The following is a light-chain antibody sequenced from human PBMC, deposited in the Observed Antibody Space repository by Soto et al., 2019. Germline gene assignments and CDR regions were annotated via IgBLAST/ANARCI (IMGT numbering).Light chain of an antibody. CDR3: QQYGDSPRT. Sequence: EIVLTQSPGTLSLSPGESATLSCRASRSLDSGQLAWYQQKVGRAPRLLIHDAFMRATGIPDRFSGSGSGTDSTLTIARLEPEDFAVYYCQQYGDSPRTFGQGTRLEIK. CDR2: DAF. J-gene: IGKJ5*01. CDR1: RSLDSGQ. V-gene: IGKV3-20*01.